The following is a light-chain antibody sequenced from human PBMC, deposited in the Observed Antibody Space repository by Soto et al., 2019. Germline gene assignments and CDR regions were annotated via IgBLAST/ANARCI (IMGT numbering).Light chain of an antibody. CDR2: GAS. V-gene: IGKV3-20*01. CDR1: QSVRSNY. Sequence: EFVLTQSPGTLSLSPGERATLSCRASQSVRSNYLAWYQQKPGQSPRLLIYGASNRATGIPDRFSGSGSGTDFTLTIRRLEPEAFAVFYCQHYGSSAYTFGQGTTLEIK. J-gene: IGKJ2*01. CDR3: QHYGSSAYT.